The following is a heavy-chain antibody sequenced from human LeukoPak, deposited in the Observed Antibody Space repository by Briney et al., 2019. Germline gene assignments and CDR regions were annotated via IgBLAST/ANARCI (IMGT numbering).Heavy chain of an antibody. CDR3: GKEVERHFDLRY. CDR1: GLTSGIYA. CDR2: FSGGGDP. V-gene: IGHV3-23*01. D-gene: IGHD2-15*01. J-gene: IGHJ4*02. Sequence: GGSLSLSCAASGLTSGIYAMSWVRQAPGKGLEWVSAFSGGGDPFYADSVRGRFSISADRSRNILYLQMNSLRVEDTAVYYCGKEVERHFDLRYWGQGTPVTVSS.